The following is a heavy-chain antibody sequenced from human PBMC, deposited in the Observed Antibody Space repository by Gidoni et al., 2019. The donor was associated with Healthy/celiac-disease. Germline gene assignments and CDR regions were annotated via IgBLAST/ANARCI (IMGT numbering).Heavy chain of an antibody. D-gene: IGHD3-16*02. CDR3: ARLFRFWGSYRYPPGRD. V-gene: IGHV4-39*01. J-gene: IGHJ4*02. CDR1: GGSIRSSRYY. Sequence: QRQLQEAGPGLVKPSETLSLTCTVSGGSIRSSRYYWGWIRQPPGKGLEWIGSIYYSGSTYYNPSLTSRVTISVDTSKNQFSLKLSAVTAADTAVYYCARLFRFWGSYRYPPGRDWGQGTLVTVSS. CDR2: IYYSGST.